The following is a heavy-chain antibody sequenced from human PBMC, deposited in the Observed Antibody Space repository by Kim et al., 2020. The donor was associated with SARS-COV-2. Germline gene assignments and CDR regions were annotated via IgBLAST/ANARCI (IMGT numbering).Heavy chain of an antibody. J-gene: IGHJ3*02. CDR1: GGSISSGGYY. D-gene: IGHD3-22*01. CDR3: ARARITMIVVEACDI. V-gene: IGHV4-31*03. Sequence: SETLSLTCTVSGGSISSGGYYWSWIRQHPGKGLEWFGYIYFSGSTYYNPSLKSRVTISVDTSMNKFTLKLSSVTAAETAVDYGARARITMIVVEACDIGG. CDR2: IYFSGST.